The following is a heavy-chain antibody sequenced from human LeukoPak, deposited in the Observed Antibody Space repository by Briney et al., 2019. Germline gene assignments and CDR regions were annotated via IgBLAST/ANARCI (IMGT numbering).Heavy chain of an antibody. CDR3: VRNRGAYYYDTGY. V-gene: IGHV3-66*01. J-gene: IGHJ4*02. CDR2: IYSGGDT. CDR1: GFTVSSNY. Sequence: GGSLRLSCAVSGFTVSSNYMNWVRQAPGRGLEWVSVIYSGGDTYYADSVKGRFTISRDNLKNTLYLQVNSLRAEDTAVYYCVRNRGAYYYDTGYWGQGTLVTVSS. D-gene: IGHD3-16*01.